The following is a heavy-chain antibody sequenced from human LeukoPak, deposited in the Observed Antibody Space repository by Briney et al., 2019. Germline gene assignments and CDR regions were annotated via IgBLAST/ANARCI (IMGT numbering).Heavy chain of an antibody. Sequence: PGGSLRLSCAASGFTFSSYGMHWVRQAPGKGLEWVVVISYDGSNKYYADSVKGRFTISRDNSKNTLYLQMNSLRAEDTAVYYCAKEQQLPLYYYYGMDVWGQGTTVTVSS. CDR2: ISYDGSNK. V-gene: IGHV3-30*18. D-gene: IGHD6-13*01. J-gene: IGHJ6*02. CDR3: AKEQQLPLYYYYGMDV. CDR1: GFTFSSYG.